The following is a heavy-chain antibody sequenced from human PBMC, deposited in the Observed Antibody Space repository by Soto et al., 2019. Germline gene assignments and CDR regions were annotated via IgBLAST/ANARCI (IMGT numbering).Heavy chain of an antibody. V-gene: IGHV4-34*01. CDR2: INHSGST. CDR3: ARAATNHYYYYYYRDV. D-gene: IGHD2-15*01. Sequence: QVQLQQWGAGLLKPSETLSLTCAVYGGSFSGYYWSWIRQPPGKGLGWIGEINHSGSTNYNPSLNSRVTISVDRSKHKFSLKRSSVTAADTAVYYCARAATNHYYYYYYRDVWGKGPRSPSP. CDR1: GGSFSGYY. J-gene: IGHJ6*03.